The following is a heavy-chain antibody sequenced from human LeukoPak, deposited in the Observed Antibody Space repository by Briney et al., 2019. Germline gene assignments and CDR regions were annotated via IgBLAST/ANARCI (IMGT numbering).Heavy chain of an antibody. J-gene: IGHJ4*02. CDR2: IYYSGST. V-gene: IGHV4-39*01. D-gene: IGHD3-10*01. CDR3: ARYGSGYY. CDR1: GGSISSSSYY. Sequence: SETLSLTCTVSGGSISSSSYYWGWIRQPPGKGLEWIGSIYYSGSTYYNPSLKSRVTISVDTSKNQFSLKLSSVTAADAAVYYCARYGSGYYWGQGTLVTVSS.